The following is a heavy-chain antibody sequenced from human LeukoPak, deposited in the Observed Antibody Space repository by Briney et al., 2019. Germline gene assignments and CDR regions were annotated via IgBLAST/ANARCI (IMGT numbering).Heavy chain of an antibody. V-gene: IGHV1-69*05. CDR2: IIPIFGTA. Sequence: SEKVSCKDSGGTFSSYAISWVRQAPGQGLEWMGRIIPIFGTANYAQKFQGRVTITTDESTSTAYMELSSLRSEDTAVYYCARGPSGWPEGFYDYWGQGTLVTVSS. J-gene: IGHJ4*02. D-gene: IGHD6-19*01. CDR3: ARGPSGWPEGFYDY. CDR1: GGTFSSYA.